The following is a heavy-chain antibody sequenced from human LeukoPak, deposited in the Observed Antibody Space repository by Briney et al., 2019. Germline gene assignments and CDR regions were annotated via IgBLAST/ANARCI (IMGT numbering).Heavy chain of an antibody. CDR1: GGSITSYY. CDR2: IYYSGST. J-gene: IGHJ4*02. Sequence: SETLSLTCTVSGGSITSYYWHWIRQPPGKGLEWMGYIYYSGSTNYNPSLKSRVTISVDTSKNQFSLKLSSVTAADTAVYYCARAAPPTYYYDSSGYYYFDYWGQGTLVTVSS. D-gene: IGHD3-22*01. V-gene: IGHV4-59*01. CDR3: ARAAPPTYYYDSSGYYYFDY.